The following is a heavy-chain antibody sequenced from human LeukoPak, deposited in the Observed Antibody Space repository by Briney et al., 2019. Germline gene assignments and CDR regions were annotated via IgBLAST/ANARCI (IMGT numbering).Heavy chain of an antibody. J-gene: IGHJ4*02. CDR1: GFSLSTSGMC. D-gene: IGHD3-22*01. Sequence: SGPALVKPTQTLTLTCTFSGFSLSTSGMCVSWIRQPPGKALEWLARIDWDDDKYYSTSLKTRLTISKDTSKNQVVLTTTNMDPVDTATYYCARTTYYYDSSGYYSKPFDYWGQGTLVTVSS. CDR3: ARTTYYYDSSGYYSKPFDY. V-gene: IGHV2-70*11. CDR2: IDWDDDK.